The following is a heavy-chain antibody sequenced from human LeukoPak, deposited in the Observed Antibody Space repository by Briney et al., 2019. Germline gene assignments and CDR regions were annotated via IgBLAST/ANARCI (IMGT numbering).Heavy chain of an antibody. J-gene: IGHJ4*02. V-gene: IGHV3-48*03. Sequence: GGSLRLSCAASGFTFSSYEMNWVRQAPGKGLEWVSYISSSGSTTYYADSVKGRFTISRDNSKNTLYLQMNSLRAEDTAVYYCAKDHPPFGGVGATPDYWGQGTLVTVSS. CDR3: AKDHPPFGGVGATPDY. CDR2: ISSSGSTT. CDR1: GFTFSSYE. D-gene: IGHD1-26*01.